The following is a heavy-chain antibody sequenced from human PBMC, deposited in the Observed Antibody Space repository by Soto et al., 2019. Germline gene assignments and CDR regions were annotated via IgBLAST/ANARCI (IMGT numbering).Heavy chain of an antibody. D-gene: IGHD2-15*01. V-gene: IGHV3-11*01. J-gene: IGHJ6*03. CDR3: AREECSGGSCYPRSYYYYMDV. CDR1: AFTSSDYY. Sequence: GGSLRLSCAASAFTSSDYYMSWIRQAPGKGLEWVSYISSSGSTIYYADSVKGRFTISRDNAKNSLYLQMNSLRAEDTAVYYCAREECSGGSCYPRSYYYYMDVSGKGTTVTVSS. CDR2: ISSSGSTI.